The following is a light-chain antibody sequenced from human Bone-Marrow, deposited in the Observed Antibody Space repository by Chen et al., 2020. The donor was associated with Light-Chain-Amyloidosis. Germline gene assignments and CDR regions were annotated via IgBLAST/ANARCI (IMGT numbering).Light chain of an antibody. CDR3: SSYTITNTLV. CDR1: SSDVGGDNH. J-gene: IGLJ1*01. V-gene: IGLV2-14*01. CDR2: EVT. Sequence: QSALTQPAPVSVSPGQSITISCTGTSSDVGGDNHVSWYQQHPAKAPKLMIYEVTNRPSWVPDRFSGSKSDNTASLTISGLQTEDEADYFCSSYTITNTLVFGSGTRVTVL.